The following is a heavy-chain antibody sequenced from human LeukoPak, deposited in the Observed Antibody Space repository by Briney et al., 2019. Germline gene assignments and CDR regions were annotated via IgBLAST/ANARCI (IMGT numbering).Heavy chain of an antibody. CDR1: GGSISSGSYY. CDR2: IYTSGST. Sequence: SETLSLTCTVSGGSISSGSYYWSWIRQPAGKGLEWIGRIYTSGSTNYNPSLKSRVTISVDTSKNQFSLKLSSVTAADTAVYYCARELLWFGESGTGDWFDPWGQGTLVTVSS. J-gene: IGHJ5*02. V-gene: IGHV4-61*02. CDR3: ARELLWFGESGTGDWFDP. D-gene: IGHD3-10*01.